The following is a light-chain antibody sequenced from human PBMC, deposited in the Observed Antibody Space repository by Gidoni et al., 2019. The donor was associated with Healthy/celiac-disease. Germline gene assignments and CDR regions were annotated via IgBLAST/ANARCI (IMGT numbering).Light chain of an antibody. Sequence: QSALTQPASVSGSPGQSITISCTGTRSDIGTYNYFSWYQQQPGKAPKLMIYDVSNRPSGISNRFSGSKSGNTASLTISGLQAEDEADYYCSSYTSTTGEVFGGGTKLTVL. CDR2: DVS. V-gene: IGLV2-14*03. J-gene: IGLJ2*01. CDR3: SSYTSTTGEV. CDR1: RSDIGTYNY.